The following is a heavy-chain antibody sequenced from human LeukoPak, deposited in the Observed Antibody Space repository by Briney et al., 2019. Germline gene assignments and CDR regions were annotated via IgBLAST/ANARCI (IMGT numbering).Heavy chain of an antibody. CDR2: IYYSGRT. V-gene: IGHV4-59*01. CDR3: ARGRGIAAAGKIPYYYYYYMDV. D-gene: IGHD6-13*01. J-gene: IGHJ6*03. CDR1: GASISSYY. Sequence: SETLSLTCTVSGASISSYYWSWIRQSPGKGLEWIGYIYYSGRTNYNPSLKSRVTISVDTSKNQFPLKLTSATAADTAVYYCARGRGIAAAGKIPYYYYYYMDVWGKGTTVTVSS.